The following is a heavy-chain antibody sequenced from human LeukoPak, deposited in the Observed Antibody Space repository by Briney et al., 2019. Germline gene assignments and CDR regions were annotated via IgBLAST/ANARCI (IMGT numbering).Heavy chain of an antibody. J-gene: IGHJ4*02. CDR3: AKEDSSGYYVY. CDR1: GGTFSNYA. V-gene: IGHV3-23*01. CDR2: ISDSGGST. D-gene: IGHD3-22*01. Sequence: ASVKVSCKASGGTFSNYAMSWVRQAPGKGLEWVSGISDSGGSTYYADSVKGRFTISRDNSKNTLYLQMNSLRAEDTAVYYCAKEDSSGYYVYWGQGALVTVSS.